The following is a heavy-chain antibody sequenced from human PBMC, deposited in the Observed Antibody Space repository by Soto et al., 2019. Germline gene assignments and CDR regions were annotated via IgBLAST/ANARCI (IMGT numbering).Heavy chain of an antibody. CDR1: GYTFTSYY. Sequence: GASVKVSCKASGYTFTSYYMHWVRQAPGQGLEWMGIINPSGGSTSYAQKFQGRVTMTRDTSTSTVYMELSSLRSEDTAVYYCARDPGELVGGSSWYYYYYGMDVWGQGTTVTVSS. J-gene: IGHJ6*02. CDR2: INPSGGST. D-gene: IGHD6-13*01. V-gene: IGHV1-46*01. CDR3: ARDPGELVGGSSWYYYYYGMDV.